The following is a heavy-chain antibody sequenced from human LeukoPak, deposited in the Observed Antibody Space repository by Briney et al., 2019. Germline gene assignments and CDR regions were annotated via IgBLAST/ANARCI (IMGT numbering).Heavy chain of an antibody. V-gene: IGHV3-48*03. Sequence: HPGGSLRLSCAASGFTFSNEMNWVRQAPGKGLEWVSSISHSATTIYYADSVKGRFTISRDNAKNSLYLQMNSLRAEDTAVYFCARVGALSSSWLLYWGQGTLVTVSS. CDR1: GFTFSNE. CDR3: ARVGALSSSWLLY. J-gene: IGHJ4*02. CDR2: ISHSATTI. D-gene: IGHD6-13*01.